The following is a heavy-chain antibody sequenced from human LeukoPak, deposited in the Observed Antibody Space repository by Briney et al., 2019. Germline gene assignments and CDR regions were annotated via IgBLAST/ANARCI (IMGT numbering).Heavy chain of an antibody. D-gene: IGHD3-9*01. Sequence: GGSLRLSCAASGFTSSSYWMSWVRQAPGKGLEWVANIQQDGSEKYYVDSVKGRFTISRDNSKNSLYLQMNSLRTEDTALYYCAKDRDYDILTGYYSGGFDYWGQGTLVTVSS. CDR1: GFTSSSYW. J-gene: IGHJ4*02. CDR3: AKDRDYDILTGYYSGGFDY. CDR2: IQQDGSEK. V-gene: IGHV3-7*03.